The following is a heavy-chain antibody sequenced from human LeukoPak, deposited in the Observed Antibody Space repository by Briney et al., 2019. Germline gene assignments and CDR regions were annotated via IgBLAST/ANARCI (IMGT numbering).Heavy chain of an antibody. Sequence: SETPSLTCTVSGGSISSYYWSWIRQPPGKGLEWIGYIYYSGSTNYNPSLKSRVTISVDTSKNQFSLKLSSVTAADTAVYYCARVRTSTVTYYYYYYGMDVWGQGTTVTVSS. V-gene: IGHV4-59*01. CDR2: IYYSGST. CDR1: GGSISSYY. D-gene: IGHD4-17*01. J-gene: IGHJ6*02. CDR3: ARVRTSTVTYYYYYYGMDV.